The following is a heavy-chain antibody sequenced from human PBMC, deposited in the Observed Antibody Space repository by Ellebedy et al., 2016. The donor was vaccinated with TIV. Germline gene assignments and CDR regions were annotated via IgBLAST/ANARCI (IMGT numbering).Heavy chain of an antibody. CDR1: GFTFSNSG. CDR2: IRFDGNSA. Sequence: GESLKISCAASGFTFSNSGMNWVRQAPGKGLEWVAFIRFDGNSANYADSAKGRFTISRDNSQNTLYLQMNSLRAEDTAVYYCASSYYYGSGSYFAYPDWFDPWGQGTLVTVSS. D-gene: IGHD3-10*01. V-gene: IGHV3-30*02. CDR3: ASSYYYGSGSYFAYPDWFDP. J-gene: IGHJ5*02.